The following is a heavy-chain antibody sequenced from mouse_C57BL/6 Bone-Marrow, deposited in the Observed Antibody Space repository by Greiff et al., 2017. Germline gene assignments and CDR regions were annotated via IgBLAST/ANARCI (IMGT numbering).Heavy chain of an antibody. CDR3: TRGRPYYYYGSSYDYAMDY. J-gene: IGHJ4*01. Sequence: QVQLKQPGTELVKPGASVKLSCKASGYTFTSYWMHWVKQRPGQGLEWIGNINPSNGGTNYNEKFKSKATLTVDKSSSTAYMQLSSLTSEDSAVYYCTRGRPYYYYGSSYDYAMDYWGQGTSVTVSS. CDR1: GYTFTSYW. CDR2: INPSNGGT. D-gene: IGHD1-1*01. V-gene: IGHV1-53*01.